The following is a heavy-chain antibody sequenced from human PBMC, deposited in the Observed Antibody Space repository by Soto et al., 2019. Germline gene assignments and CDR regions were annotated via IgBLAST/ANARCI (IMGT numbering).Heavy chain of an antibody. D-gene: IGHD3-3*01. Sequence: QVQLVESGGDLVKPGGTLRLSCAASGFSFSDYFMNWIRQSPGKGLEWVSYTTKTGSTSNHADSVKGRSTISTDNAKNSLSLQLNSLRAEYTAVDYWAREMSGDYCACDLWGRGTMVSVSS. CDR1: GFSFSDYF. V-gene: IGHV3-11*01. CDR2: TTKTGSTS. J-gene: IGHJ3*01. CDR3: AREMSGDYCACDL.